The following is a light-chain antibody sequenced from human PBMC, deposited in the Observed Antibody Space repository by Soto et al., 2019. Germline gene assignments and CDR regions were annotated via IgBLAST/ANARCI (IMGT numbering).Light chain of an antibody. CDR1: SSDVGAYDY. V-gene: IGLV2-11*01. J-gene: IGLJ1*01. Sequence: QSALTQPRSVSGSPGQSVTSSCTGTSSDVGAYDYVSWYQQHPGKAPKLMIYDVSKRPSGVPDRFSGSKSGNTASLTISGLQAEDEADYYCCSYAGSYASDYVFGAGTKVTVL. CDR3: CSYAGSYASDYV. CDR2: DVS.